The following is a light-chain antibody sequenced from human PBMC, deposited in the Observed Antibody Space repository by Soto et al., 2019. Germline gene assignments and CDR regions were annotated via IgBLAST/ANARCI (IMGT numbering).Light chain of an antibody. Sequence: DIQMTQFPSTLSASVGDRVTITCRASQRISNRLAWFQQKSGEAPNLLIHKASSLESGVPSRFSGSGSGTEFTLTISSLQPDDFATYYCQQYNTYSWTFGQGTKV. CDR3: QQYNTYSWT. V-gene: IGKV1-5*03. CDR1: QRISNR. J-gene: IGKJ1*01. CDR2: KAS.